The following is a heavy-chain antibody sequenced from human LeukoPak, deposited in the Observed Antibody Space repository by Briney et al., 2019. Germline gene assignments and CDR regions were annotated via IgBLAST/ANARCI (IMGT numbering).Heavy chain of an antibody. V-gene: IGHV4-34*01. CDR2: INHSGST. D-gene: IGHD4/OR15-4a*01. Sequence: PSETLSLTCAVYGGSFSGYYWSWIRQPPGKGLEWIGEINHSGSTNYNPSLKSRVTISVDTSKIQFSLKLSSVTAADTAVYYCARAPDYGPPNFDYWGQGTLVTVSS. J-gene: IGHJ4*02. CDR1: GGSFSGYY. CDR3: ARAPDYGPPNFDY.